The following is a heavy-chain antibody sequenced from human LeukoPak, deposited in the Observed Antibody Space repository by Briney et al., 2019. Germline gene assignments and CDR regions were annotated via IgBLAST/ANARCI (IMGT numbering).Heavy chain of an antibody. CDR2: IWYDGSNK. Sequence: PGRSLRLSCAASGFTFSSYGMHWVRQAPGKGLEWVAVIWYDGSNKYYADSVKGRFTISRDNSKNTLNLQMNSLRAEDTAVYYCARDLSDDSSGELFDYWGQGTLVTVSS. V-gene: IGHV3-33*01. J-gene: IGHJ4*02. CDR3: ARDLSDDSSGELFDY. D-gene: IGHD3-22*01. CDR1: GFTFSSYG.